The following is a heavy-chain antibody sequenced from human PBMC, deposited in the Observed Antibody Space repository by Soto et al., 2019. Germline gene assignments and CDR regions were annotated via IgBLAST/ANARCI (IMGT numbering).Heavy chain of an antibody. V-gene: IGHV3-7*01. CDR2: IKQHGSEK. Sequence: EVQLVESGGGLVQPGGSLRLSCAASGFTISSYWMSWVRQAPGTGLEWVANIKQHGSEKYSVESVQGRFTISRDNAKNSLYLEMNSLRAEDTAVYYCATYCGSTGCYAGDAFDIWGQGTMVTVSS. D-gene: IGHD2-2*01. CDR1: GFTISSYW. CDR3: ATYCGSTGCYAGDAFDI. J-gene: IGHJ3*02.